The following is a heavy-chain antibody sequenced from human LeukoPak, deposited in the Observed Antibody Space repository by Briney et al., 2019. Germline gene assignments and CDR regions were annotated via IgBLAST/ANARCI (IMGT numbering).Heavy chain of an antibody. CDR1: GGSISSGGYY. CDR3: ARAHYYDSSGYQYPPDY. Sequence: SQTLSLTCTVSGGSISSGGYYSSCIRQHPGKDLLCIWYISYSGSTYYNASLKSLVTISVDTSKNQFSLKLSSVTAADTAVYYCARAHYYDSSGYQYPPDYWGQGTLVTVSS. CDR2: ISYSGST. D-gene: IGHD3-22*01. J-gene: IGHJ4*02. V-gene: IGHV4-31*01.